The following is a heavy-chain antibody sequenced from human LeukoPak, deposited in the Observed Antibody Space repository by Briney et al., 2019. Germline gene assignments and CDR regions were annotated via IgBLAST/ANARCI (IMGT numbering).Heavy chain of an antibody. CDR3: ARGRKLLSYSGYDCDFDY. V-gene: IGHV1-46*01. J-gene: IGHJ4*02. CDR2: INPSGGNT. D-gene: IGHD5-12*01. CDR1: GYTFTSYY. Sequence: GASVKVSCKASGYTFTSYYMHWVRQAPGQGLEWMGIINPSGGNTNYAQKFQGRVTMTRDMSTSTVYMELSSLRSEDTAMYYCARGRKLLSYSGYDCDFDYWGQGTLVTVSS.